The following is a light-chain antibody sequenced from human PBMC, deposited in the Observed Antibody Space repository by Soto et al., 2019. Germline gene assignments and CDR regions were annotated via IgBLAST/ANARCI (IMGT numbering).Light chain of an antibody. CDR2: TAS. V-gene: IGKV1-27*01. CDR3: QQSYSTPPT. CDR1: QDISNY. Sequence: DIQMTQTPSSLSASVVDRVTITCRASQDISNYLAWYQQKPGKVPKLLIYTASSLQSGVPSRFSGSGSGTDFTLTISSLQPEDFATYYCQQSYSTPPTFGQGSKVDIK. J-gene: IGKJ1*01.